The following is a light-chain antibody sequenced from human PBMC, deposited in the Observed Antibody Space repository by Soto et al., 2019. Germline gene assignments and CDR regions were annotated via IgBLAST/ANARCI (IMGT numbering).Light chain of an antibody. V-gene: IGLV2-14*01. CDR2: AVS. CDR3: RSYTTSSPYV. J-gene: IGLJ1*01. Sequence: QSGLTQPASVSGSPGQSITISCTGTSSDIGGYNSVSWYQQHPGKAPKLVIYAVSNRPSGVSSRFSGSKSGNTASLTISGLQAEDEATYYCRSYTTSSPYVFGTGTKVTV. CDR1: SSDIGGYNS.